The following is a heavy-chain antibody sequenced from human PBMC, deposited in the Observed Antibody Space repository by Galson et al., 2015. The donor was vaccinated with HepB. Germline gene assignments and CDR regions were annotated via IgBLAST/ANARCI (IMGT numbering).Heavy chain of an antibody. V-gene: IGHV3-74*01. CDR2: INSDGSST. Sequence: SLRLSCAASGFTFSSYWMHWVRQAPGKGLVWVSRINSDGSSTSYADSVKGRFTISRDNAKNTLYLQMNSLRAEDTAVYYCARGLPPHYYDSSGYPTDLDYWGQGTLVTVSS. CDR1: GFTFSSYW. CDR3: ARGLPPHYYDSSGYPTDLDY. D-gene: IGHD3-22*01. J-gene: IGHJ4*02.